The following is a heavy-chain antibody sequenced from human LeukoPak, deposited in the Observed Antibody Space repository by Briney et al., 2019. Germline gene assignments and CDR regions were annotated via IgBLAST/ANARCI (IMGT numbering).Heavy chain of an antibody. Sequence: SETLSLTCTVSGGSISSYYWSWIRQPPGKGLEWIGYIYYSGSTNYNPSLKSRVTISVDTSKNQFSLKLSSVTAADTAVCYCARHGKYSSSSVWVWGQGTLVTVSS. CDR2: IYYSGST. CDR3: ARHGKYSSSSVWV. CDR1: GGSISSYY. J-gene: IGHJ4*02. V-gene: IGHV4-59*08. D-gene: IGHD6-6*01.